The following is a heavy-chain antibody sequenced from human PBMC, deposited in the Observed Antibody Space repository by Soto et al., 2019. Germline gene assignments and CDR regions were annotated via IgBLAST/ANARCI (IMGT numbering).Heavy chain of an antibody. V-gene: IGHV3-30*18. CDR2: ISYDGSDK. CDR3: AKGVPSPTQHAFDI. CDR1: GFSFSSYD. Sequence: GGSLRLSCAASGFSFSSYDMHWVRQAPGKGLEWVAMISYDGSDKYFSDSVKGRLTTSRDNSKNTVSLEMNSLRTKDTAAYYCAKGVPSPTQHAFDIWGQGTMVTVSS. J-gene: IGHJ3*02.